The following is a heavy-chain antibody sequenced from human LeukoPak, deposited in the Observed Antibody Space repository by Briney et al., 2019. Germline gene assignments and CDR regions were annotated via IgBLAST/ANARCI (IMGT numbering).Heavy chain of an antibody. CDR2: ISSSSSYI. V-gene: IGHV3-21*01. D-gene: IGHD3-3*01. Sequence: KAGGSLRLSCAASGFTFSSYSMNWVRQAPGKGLEWVSYISSSSSYIYYADSVKGRFTISRGNAKNSLYLQMNSLRAEDTAVYYCARSRTNYDFWSGYDDYWGQGTLVTVSS. J-gene: IGHJ4*02. CDR1: GFTFSSYS. CDR3: ARSRTNYDFWSGYDDY.